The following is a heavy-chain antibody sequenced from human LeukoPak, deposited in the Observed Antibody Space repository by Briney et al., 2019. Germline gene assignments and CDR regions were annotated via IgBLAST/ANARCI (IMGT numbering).Heavy chain of an antibody. Sequence: ASVKVSCKASGYTFTSYYMHWVRQAPGQGLEWMGIINPSGGSTSYAQKFQGRVTMTRDTSTSTVYMELGSLRSEDTAVYYCAREIGRATAGFDPWGQGTLVTVSS. V-gene: IGHV1-46*01. CDR1: GYTFTSYY. J-gene: IGHJ5*02. CDR3: AREIGRATAGFDP. D-gene: IGHD2-15*01. CDR2: INPSGGST.